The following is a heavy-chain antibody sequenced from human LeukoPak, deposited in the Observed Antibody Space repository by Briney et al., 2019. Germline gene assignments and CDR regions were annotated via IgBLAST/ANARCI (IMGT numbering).Heavy chain of an antibody. Sequence: GASVKVSCKASGYTFTGYYMHWVRQAPGQGLEWMGWINPNSGGTNYAQKFQGRVTMTRDTSISTAYMELSRLRSDDTAVYYCASFSEYYDFWSGNRTDFDYWGLGTLVTVSS. CDR1: GYTFTGYY. J-gene: IGHJ4*02. V-gene: IGHV1-2*02. D-gene: IGHD3-3*01. CDR2: INPNSGGT. CDR3: ASFSEYYDFWSGNRTDFDY.